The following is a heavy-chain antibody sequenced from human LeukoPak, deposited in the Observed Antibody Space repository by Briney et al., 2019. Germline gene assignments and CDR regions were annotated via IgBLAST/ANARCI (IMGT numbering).Heavy chain of an antibody. J-gene: IGHJ4*02. V-gene: IGHV1-2*02. D-gene: IGHD6-13*01. CDR1: GYTFTGYY. CDR2: INPNSGGT. CDR3: AKESTAAAEFDY. Sequence: ASVKVSCKASGYTFTGYYMHWVRQAPGQGLEWMGWINPNSGGTNYAQKFQGRVTMTRDTSISTAYMELSRLRSDDTAVYYCAKESTAAAEFDYWGQGTLATVSS.